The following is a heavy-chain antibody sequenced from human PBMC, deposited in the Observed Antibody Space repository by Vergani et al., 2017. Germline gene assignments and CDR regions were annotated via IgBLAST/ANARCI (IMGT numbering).Heavy chain of an antibody. V-gene: IGHV1-69*01. D-gene: IGHD3-16*01. CDR3: AGAWGTAPTDSYFDY. CDR1: GGTFSSYA. Sequence: QVQLVQSGAEVKQPGSSVKVSCKASGGTFSSYAISWVRQAPGQGLEWMGGIIPIFGTANYSQKFQGRVTLPAGESTSTAYMELSSLRSEDTAVYYCAGAWGTAPTDSYFDYWGQGTLVTGSS. CDR2: IIPIFGTA. J-gene: IGHJ4*02.